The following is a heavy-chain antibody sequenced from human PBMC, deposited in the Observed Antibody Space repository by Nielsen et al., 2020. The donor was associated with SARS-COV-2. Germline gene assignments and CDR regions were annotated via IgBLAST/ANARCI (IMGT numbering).Heavy chain of an antibody. V-gene: IGHV1-2*06. D-gene: IGHD5-24*01. CDR3: ARELNVGMAIIGAFDI. CDR2: INPYSGGT. CDR1: GYTFTDYY. Sequence: ASVTVSCKASGYTFTDYYIHWVRQAPGQGLEWMGRINPYSGGTNYAQKFQGTVTMTRDASISTVYMELTSDDTAVYYCARELNVGMAIIGAFDIWGQGTMVTVSS. J-gene: IGHJ3*02.